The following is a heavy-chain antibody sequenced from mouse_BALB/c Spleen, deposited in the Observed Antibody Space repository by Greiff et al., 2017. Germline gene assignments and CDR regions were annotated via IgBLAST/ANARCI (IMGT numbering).Heavy chain of an antibody. CDR2: ILPGSGST. CDR1: GYTFSSYW. J-gene: IGHJ4*01. V-gene: IGHV1-9*01. D-gene: IGHD4-1*01. Sequence: QVQLQQSGAELMKPGASVKISCKATGYTFSSYWIEWVKQRPGHGLEWIGEILPGSGSTNYNEKFKGKATFTADTSSNTAYMQLSSLTSEDSAVYYCARPNWVYAMDYWGQGTSVTVSS. CDR3: ARPNWVYAMDY.